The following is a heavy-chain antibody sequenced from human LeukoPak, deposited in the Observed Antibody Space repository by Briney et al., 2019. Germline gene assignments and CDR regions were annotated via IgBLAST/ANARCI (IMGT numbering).Heavy chain of an antibody. V-gene: IGHV3-30*02. CDR2: IRYDGSNK. Sequence: GGSLRLSCAASGFTFSSYGMHWVRQAPCQGLARVTFIRYDGSNKSYADSAKGRFTISRANSKKTLSLQINSLTAADTAVYYCPKGIAAAGTGGYWGQGTLVTVSS. J-gene: IGHJ4*02. CDR3: PKGIAAAGTGGY. CDR1: GFTFSSYG. D-gene: IGHD6-13*01.